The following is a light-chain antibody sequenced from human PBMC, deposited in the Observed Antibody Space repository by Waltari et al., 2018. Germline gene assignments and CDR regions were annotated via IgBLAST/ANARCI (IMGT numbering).Light chain of an antibody. CDR2: KAS. V-gene: IGKV1-5*03. CDR1: QSISRW. J-gene: IGKJ3*01. Sequence: DIQMTQSPSTVSASAGDRVTITCRASQSISRWLAWYQQKPGKAPKLLIHKASSLQSGVPSRFSGSGSGTEFTLNITSLQPDDFATYYCQHYNSFSALFTFGPGTQVDIK. CDR3: QHYNSFSALFT.